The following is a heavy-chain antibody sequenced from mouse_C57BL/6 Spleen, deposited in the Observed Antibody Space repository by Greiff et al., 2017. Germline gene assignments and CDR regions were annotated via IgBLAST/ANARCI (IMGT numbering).Heavy chain of an antibody. J-gene: IGHJ4*01. CDR3: ARHYYGSSYDYAMDY. V-gene: IGHV7-3*01. D-gene: IGHD1-1*01. CDR1: GFTFTDYY. CDR2: IRNKANGYTT. Sequence: EVQLQESGGGLVQPGGSLSLSCAASGFTFTDYYMSWVRQPPGKALEWLGFIRNKANGYTTEYSASVKGRFTISRDNSQSILYLQMNALRAEDSATYYCARHYYGSSYDYAMDYWGQGTSVTVSS.